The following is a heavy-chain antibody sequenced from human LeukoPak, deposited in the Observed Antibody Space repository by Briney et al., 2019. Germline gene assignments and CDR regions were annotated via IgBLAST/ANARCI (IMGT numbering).Heavy chain of an antibody. CDR1: GGSLSGYY. CDR3: ARGYDRGVDY. Sequence: SETLSLTCAVYGGSLSGYYWSWIRQPPGKGLEWIGYIYYSGSTNYNPSLKSRVTISVDTSKNQFSLKLSSVTAADTAVYYCARGYDRGVDYWGQGTLVTVSS. V-gene: IGHV4-59*08. CDR2: IYYSGST. D-gene: IGHD3-22*01. J-gene: IGHJ4*02.